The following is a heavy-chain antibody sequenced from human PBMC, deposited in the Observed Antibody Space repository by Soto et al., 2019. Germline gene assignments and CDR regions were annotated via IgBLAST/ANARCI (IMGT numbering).Heavy chain of an antibody. D-gene: IGHD2-2*01. V-gene: IGHV3-30-3*01. J-gene: IGHJ6*02. CDR3: AREIGYCSSTSCFYYYYYGMDV. Sequence: GGSLRLSCAASGFTFSSYAMHWVRQAPGKGLEGVAVISYDGSNKYYADSVKGRFTISRDNSKSTLYLQMNSLRAEDTAVYYCAREIGYCSSTSCFYYYYYGMDVWGQGTTVTVSS. CDR2: ISYDGSNK. CDR1: GFTFSSYA.